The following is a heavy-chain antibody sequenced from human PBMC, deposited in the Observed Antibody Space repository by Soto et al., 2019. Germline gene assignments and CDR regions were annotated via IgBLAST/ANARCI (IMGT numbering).Heavy chain of an antibody. CDR2: ISAHTGSS. J-gene: IGHJ3*01. CDR3: ARAFFYQGSDSRGYSFDAFDF. Sequence: QVQLVQSGAEVKKPGASVKVSCKASGYTFTSSVMSWVRQAPGQGLEWMGWISAHTGSSKYAQRFQGRVTMTTYRSTSTAYMELRSLRSDDTAVYYCARAFFYQGSDSRGYSFDAFDFWGPGTLVTVSS. D-gene: IGHD3-22*01. CDR1: GYTFTSSV. V-gene: IGHV1-18*01.